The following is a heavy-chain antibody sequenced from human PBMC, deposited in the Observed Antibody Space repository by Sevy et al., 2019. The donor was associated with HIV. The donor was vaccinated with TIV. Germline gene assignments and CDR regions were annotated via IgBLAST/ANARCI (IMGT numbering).Heavy chain of an antibody. J-gene: IGHJ4*02. CDR2: IRSKTDGGTT. D-gene: IGHD6-6*01. Sequence: GGYLRLSCAASGFTFSNVWMSWVRQAPGKGPEWVGRIRSKTDGGTTDYAASGKGSFTISRDDSKNTPDLHMSRLKTEDTAVDYCTIDPVHFLWGRGTLVIVSS. V-gene: IGHV3-15*01. CDR3: TIDPVHFL. CDR1: GFTFSNVW.